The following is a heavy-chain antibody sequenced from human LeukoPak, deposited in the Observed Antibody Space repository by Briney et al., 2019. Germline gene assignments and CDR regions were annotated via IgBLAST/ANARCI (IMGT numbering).Heavy chain of an antibody. V-gene: IGHV1-24*01. Sequence: ASVKVSCKVSGYTLTVLSMHWVRQAPGKGLEWMGGFDPEDGETIYAQKFQGRVTMTEDTSTDTAYMELSSLRSEDTAVYYCATYITMTPGRYFDYWGQGTLVTVSS. J-gene: IGHJ4*02. CDR2: FDPEDGET. CDR1: GYTLTVLS. D-gene: IGHD3-22*01. CDR3: ATYITMTPGRYFDY.